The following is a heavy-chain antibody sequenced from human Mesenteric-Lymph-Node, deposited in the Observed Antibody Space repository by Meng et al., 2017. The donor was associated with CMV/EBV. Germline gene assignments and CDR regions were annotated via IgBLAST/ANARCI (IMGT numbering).Heavy chain of an antibody. J-gene: IGHJ3*02. Sequence: GESLKISCVASGFSFNTYAMSWIRRAPGTGLQWVSTITGSGGSEEYADSVEGRFTISRDNSKNTLYLHMSSLRAEDTALYYCAKEDAGGTNAFDIWGQGTMVTVSS. D-gene: IGHD2-8*02. CDR2: ITGSGGSE. CDR1: GFSFNTYA. CDR3: AKEDAGGTNAFDI. V-gene: IGHV3-23*01.